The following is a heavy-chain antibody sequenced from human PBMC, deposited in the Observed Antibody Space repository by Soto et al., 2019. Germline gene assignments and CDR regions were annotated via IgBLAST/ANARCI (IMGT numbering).Heavy chain of an antibody. CDR3: TVGYCSGGSCYSVVY. Sequence: EVQLVESGGGLVKPGGSLSLSCAASGFTFSNVWMSWVRQAPGKGLEWVGRIKRRADGGTTDYATPVRGRFTVSRDDSKNTLYLQMNSLKTEDTAVYYCTVGYCSGGSCYSVVYWGQGTLVTVSS. J-gene: IGHJ4*02. CDR1: GFTFSNVW. CDR2: IKRRADGGTT. D-gene: IGHD2-15*01. V-gene: IGHV3-15*01.